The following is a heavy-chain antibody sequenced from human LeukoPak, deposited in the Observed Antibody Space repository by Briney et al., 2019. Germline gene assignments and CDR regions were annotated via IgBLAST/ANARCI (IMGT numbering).Heavy chain of an antibody. V-gene: IGHV3-64D*09. CDR1: GFTFSNYS. CDR2: ISRNGVST. D-gene: IGHD1-1*01. J-gene: IGHJ6*01. CDR3: VKDRFPTGTTLFNYYYGMDV. Sequence: PGGSLRLSCSASGFTFSNYSIHWVRQAPGKGLEYVSAISRNGVSTYYADLVKGRFIISRDNSKNTLYLQMSSLRAEDTAIYYCVKDRFPTGTTLFNYYYGMDVWGQGTTVTVSS.